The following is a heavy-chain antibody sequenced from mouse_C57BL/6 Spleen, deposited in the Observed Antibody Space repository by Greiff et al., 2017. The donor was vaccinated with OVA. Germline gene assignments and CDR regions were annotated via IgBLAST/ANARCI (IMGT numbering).Heavy chain of an antibody. Sequence: QVQLQQPGAELVKPGASVKMSCKASGYTFTSYWITWVKQRPGQGLEWIGDIYPGSGSTNYNEKFKSKATLTVDTSSSTAYMQLSSLASEVSAVYNCARDGNGNYWGWGQGTTLTVSS. J-gene: IGHJ2*01. CDR3: ARDGNGNYWG. CDR2: IYPGSGST. V-gene: IGHV1-55*01. CDR1: GYTFTSYW. D-gene: IGHD2-1*01.